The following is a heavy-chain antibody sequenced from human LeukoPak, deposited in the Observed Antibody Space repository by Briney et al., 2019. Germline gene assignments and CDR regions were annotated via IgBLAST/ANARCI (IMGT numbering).Heavy chain of an antibody. D-gene: IGHD6-13*01. CDR3: AKGRVAAAGTRLKYFDY. CDR1: GFTFSSYA. CDR2: ISGSGATT. Sequence: GGSLRLSCAASGFTFSSYAMSWVRQAPGKGPEWVSTISGSGATTYYADSVKGRFTISRDNPKDTLYTQMNSLRAEDTAVYYCAKGRVAAAGTRLKYFDYWGQGILVTVSS. V-gene: IGHV3-23*01. J-gene: IGHJ4*02.